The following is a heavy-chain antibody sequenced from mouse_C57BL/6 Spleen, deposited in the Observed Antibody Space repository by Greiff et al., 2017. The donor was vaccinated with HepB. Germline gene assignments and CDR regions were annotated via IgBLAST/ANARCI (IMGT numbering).Heavy chain of an antibody. CDR2: INPNNGGT. CDR1: GYTFTDYN. J-gene: IGHJ2*01. D-gene: IGHD1-1*01. V-gene: IGHV1-22*01. Sequence: DVQLQESGPELVKPGASVKMSCKASGYTFTDYNMHWVKQSHGKSLEWIGYINPNNGGTSYNQKFKGKATLTVNKSSSTAYMELRSLTSEDSAVYYCARGDYYGSSYIDYWGQGTTLTVSS. CDR3: ARGDYYGSSYIDY.